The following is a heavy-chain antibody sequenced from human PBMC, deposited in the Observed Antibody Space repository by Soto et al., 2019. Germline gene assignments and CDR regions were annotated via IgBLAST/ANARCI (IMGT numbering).Heavy chain of an antibody. V-gene: IGHV3-33*01. D-gene: IGHD4-4*01. J-gene: IGHJ6*03. Sequence: GGSLRLSCAASGFTFSSYGMHWVRQAPGKGLEWVAVIWYDGSNKYYADSVKGRFTISRDNSKNTLYLQMNSLRAEDTAVYYCARDGEGNYGPYYYYYYMDVWGKGTTVTVSS. CDR3: ARDGEGNYGPYYYYYYMDV. CDR1: GFTFSSYG. CDR2: IWYDGSNK.